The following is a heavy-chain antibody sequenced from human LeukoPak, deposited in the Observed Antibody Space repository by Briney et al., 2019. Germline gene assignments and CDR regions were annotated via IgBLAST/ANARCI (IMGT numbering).Heavy chain of an antibody. J-gene: IGHJ4*02. D-gene: IGHD3-3*01. CDR2: IYYSGST. CDR3: ARGLLVWSGPPAFDY. V-gene: IGHV4-59*01. CDR1: GGSISSYY. Sequence: SETLSLTCTVSGGSISSYYWSWVRQPPGKGLEWIGYIYYSGSTNYNPSLKSRVTISVDTSKNQFSLKLSSVTAADTAVYYCARGLLVWSGPPAFDYWGQGTLVTVSS.